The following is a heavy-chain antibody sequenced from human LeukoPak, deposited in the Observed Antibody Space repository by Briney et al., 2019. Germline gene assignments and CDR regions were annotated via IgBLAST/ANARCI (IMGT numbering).Heavy chain of an antibody. CDR1: GFTVSNYW. J-gene: IGHJ4*02. V-gene: IGHV3-7*01. Sequence: PGGSLRLSCAAAGFTVSNYWMSWVRQAPGKGLEWVANIKKDGSEKYYVDSVKGRFTISRDNAKNSLYLQMNSLRAEDTAVYYCARDGYSYGTSDYWGQGTLVTVSS. D-gene: IGHD5-18*01. CDR2: IKKDGSEK. CDR3: ARDGYSYGTSDY.